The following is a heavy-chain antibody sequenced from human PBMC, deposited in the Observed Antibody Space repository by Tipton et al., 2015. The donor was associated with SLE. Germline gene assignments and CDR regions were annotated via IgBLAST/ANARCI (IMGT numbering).Heavy chain of an antibody. CDR3: TREGMGAKTLYGMDA. Sequence: SLRLSCAASGFSFSTYWMHWVRQAPGKGLVWVSRIKSDGSITSYADSVKGRFTISRDNAKNTLYLQINSLRDEDTAVYYCTREGMGAKTLYGMDAWGQGTTVTVS. J-gene: IGHJ6*02. V-gene: IGHV3-74*01. CDR2: IKSDGSIT. CDR1: GFSFSTYW. D-gene: IGHD1-26*01.